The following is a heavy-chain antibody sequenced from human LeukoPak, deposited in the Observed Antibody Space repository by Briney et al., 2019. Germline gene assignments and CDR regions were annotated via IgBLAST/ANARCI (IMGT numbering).Heavy chain of an antibody. CDR3: AKPRIAAAGTPEYFQH. V-gene: IGHV3-23*01. CDR1: GFTFSSYA. D-gene: IGHD6-13*01. J-gene: IGHJ1*01. Sequence: GGSLRLSCAASGFTFSSYAMSWVRQAPGKGLEWVSAISGSGGSTYYADSVKGRFTISRDNSKNTLYLQMNSLGAEDTAVYYSAKPRIAAAGTPEYFQHWGQGTLVTVSS. CDR2: ISGSGGST.